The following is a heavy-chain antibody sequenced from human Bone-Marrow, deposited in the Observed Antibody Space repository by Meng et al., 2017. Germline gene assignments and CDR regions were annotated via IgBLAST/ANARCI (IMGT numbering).Heavy chain of an antibody. CDR2: IYTSGST. D-gene: IGHD6-19*01. CDR3: ARAGGVAVAGIFLGFDP. Sequence: VQLQESGPGLVKPSATLSLNCTVSGGSISSYYWSWIRQPAGKGLEWIGRIYTSGSTNYNPSLKSRVTMSVDTSKNQFSLKLSSVTAADTAVYYCARAGGVAVAGIFLGFDPWGQGTLVIVSS. CDR1: GGSISSYY. V-gene: IGHV4-4*07. J-gene: IGHJ5*02.